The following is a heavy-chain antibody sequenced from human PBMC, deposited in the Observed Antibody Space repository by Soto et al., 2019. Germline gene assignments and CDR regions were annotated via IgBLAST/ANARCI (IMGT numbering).Heavy chain of an antibody. Sequence: SETLSLTCTVSGGSISSYYWSWIRQPPGKGLQWIGYIYYSGRTNYKASLKSRVTISVDTSKNQFSLKLSSVTAADTAVYYCARGMTTVTTLDYWGQGTLVTVSA. D-gene: IGHD4-4*01. CDR2: IYYSGRT. CDR3: ARGMTTVTTLDY. V-gene: IGHV4-59*12. J-gene: IGHJ4*02. CDR1: GGSISSYY.